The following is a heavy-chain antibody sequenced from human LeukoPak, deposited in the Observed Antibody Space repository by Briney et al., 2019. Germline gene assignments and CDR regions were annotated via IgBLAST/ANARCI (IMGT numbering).Heavy chain of an antibody. CDR3: ARDQLSNDAFDI. J-gene: IGHJ3*02. D-gene: IGHD2-2*01. V-gene: IGHV1-46*01. CDR2: INPSGCST. CDR1: GYTFTSYY. Sequence: ASVTVSCKASGYTFTSYYMHGVRQAPGQGLEWMGIINPSGCSTSYAQKFQGRVTMTRDMSTSTVYMELSSLRSEDTAVYYCARDQLSNDAFDIWGQGTMVTVSS.